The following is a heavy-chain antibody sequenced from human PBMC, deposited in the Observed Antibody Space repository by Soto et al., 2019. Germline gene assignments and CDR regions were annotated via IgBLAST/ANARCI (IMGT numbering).Heavy chain of an antibody. Sequence: EVHLLESGGGLVQPGGSLRLSCAASGFTFSTYAMNWVRQAPGKGLEWVSAISNSFSDGNTQYADSVKGRFTISRDNAKNTVFLEMNSLRAEDTAVYYCAKVFSPELGNYFDHWGQGTLVTVSS. CDR3: AKVFSPELGNYFDH. J-gene: IGHJ4*02. CDR2: ISNSFSDGNT. D-gene: IGHD1-7*01. CDR1: GFTFSTYA. V-gene: IGHV3-23*01.